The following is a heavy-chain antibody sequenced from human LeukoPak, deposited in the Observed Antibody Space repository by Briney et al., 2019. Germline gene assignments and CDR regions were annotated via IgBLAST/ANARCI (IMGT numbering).Heavy chain of an antibody. CDR2: IRYDGNNA. D-gene: IGHD5-24*01. CDR3: AKGGDAYNYGSYFDY. Sequence: GGSLRLSCAASGFTFSSYGMHWVRQAPGKGLEWVAFIRYDGNNAFYVDSVKGRFTISRDNSKNTLYLQMNSLRAEDTAVYYCAKGGDAYNYGSYFDYWGQGTLVTVSS. CDR1: GFTFSSYG. J-gene: IGHJ4*02. V-gene: IGHV3-30*02.